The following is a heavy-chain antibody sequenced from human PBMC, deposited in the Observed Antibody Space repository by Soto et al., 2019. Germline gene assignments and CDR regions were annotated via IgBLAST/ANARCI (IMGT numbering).Heavy chain of an antibody. CDR1: GGSISSYY. CDR3: ARGRGYYDILTGYYTSSSNYFDY. CDR2: IYYSGST. V-gene: IGHV4-59*01. D-gene: IGHD3-9*01. Sequence: SETLSLTCTVSGGSISSYYWSWIRQPPGKGLEWIGYIYYSGSTNYNPSLKSRVTISVDTSKNQFSLKLCSVTAADTAVYYCARGRGYYDILTGYYTSSSNYFDYWGQGTLVTVSS. J-gene: IGHJ4*02.